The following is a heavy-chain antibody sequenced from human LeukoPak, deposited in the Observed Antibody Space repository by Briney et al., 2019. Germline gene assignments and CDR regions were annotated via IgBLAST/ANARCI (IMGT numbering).Heavy chain of an antibody. V-gene: IGHV4-61*02. J-gene: IGHJ3*01. CDR2: IYTSGST. Sequence: SQTLSLTCTVSGGSISSGSYYWSWIRQPAGKGLEWIGRIYTSGSTNYNPSLKSRVTISVDTSKNQFSLKVTSLTAADTAVYYCARDNYDSSGYYEHALALWGQGTMVTVSS. CDR1: GGSISSGSYY. CDR3: ARDNYDSSGYYEHALAL. D-gene: IGHD3-22*01.